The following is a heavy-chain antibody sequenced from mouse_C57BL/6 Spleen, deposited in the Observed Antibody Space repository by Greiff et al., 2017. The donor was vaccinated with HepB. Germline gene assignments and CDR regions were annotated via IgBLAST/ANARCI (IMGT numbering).Heavy chain of an antibody. CDR1: GYAFSSSW. Sequence: QVQLQQSGPELVKPGASVKISCKASGYAFSSSWMNWVKQRPGKGLEWIGRIYPGDGDTNYNGKFKGKATLTADKSSSTAYMQLSSLTSEDSAVYLCARERSTVVANNYAMDYWGQGTSVTVSS. D-gene: IGHD1-1*01. V-gene: IGHV1-82*01. CDR2: IYPGDGDT. J-gene: IGHJ4*01. CDR3: ARERSTVVANNYAMDY.